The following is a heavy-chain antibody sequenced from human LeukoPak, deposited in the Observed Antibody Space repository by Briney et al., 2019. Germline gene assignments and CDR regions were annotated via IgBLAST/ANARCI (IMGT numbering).Heavy chain of an antibody. D-gene: IGHD6-13*01. V-gene: IGHV3-9*01. CDR3: AKAPGIAAAETDFDY. J-gene: IGHJ4*02. CDR2: ISWNSGSI. CDR1: GFSFSSYA. Sequence: GGSLRLSCPASGFSFSSYAMHWVRQAPGKGLEWVSGISWNSGSIGYADSVKGRFTISRDNAKNSLYLQMNSLRAEDTALYYCAKAPGIAAAETDFDYWGQGTLVTVSS.